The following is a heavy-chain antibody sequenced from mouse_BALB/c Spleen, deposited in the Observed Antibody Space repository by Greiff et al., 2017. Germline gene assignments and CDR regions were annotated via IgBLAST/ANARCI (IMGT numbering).Heavy chain of an antibody. CDR2: ISDGGSYT. J-gene: IGHJ2*01. CDR3: ARDRDGNYFDY. D-gene: IGHD2-1*01. CDR1: GFTFSDYY. V-gene: IGHV5-4*02. Sequence: EVHLVESGGGLVKPVGSLKLSCAASGFTFSDYYMYWVRQTPEKRLEWVATISDGGSYTYYPDSVKGRFTISRDNAKNNLYLQMSSLKSEDTAMYYCARDRDGNYFDYWGQGTTLTVSS.